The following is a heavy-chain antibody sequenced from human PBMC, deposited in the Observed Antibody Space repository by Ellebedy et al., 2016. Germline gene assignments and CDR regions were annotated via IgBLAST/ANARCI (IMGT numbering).Heavy chain of an antibody. V-gene: IGHV3-7*01. Sequence: GESLKISXAASGFTFSSYWMSWVRQAPGKGLEWVANINQDGSAKNYVDSVKGRFTISRDNAKNSVYLQMNSLRVDDTAIYYCAKDVPNWANDYWGQGALVTVSS. CDR1: GFTFSSYW. CDR3: AKDVPNWANDY. CDR2: INQDGSAK. D-gene: IGHD7-27*01. J-gene: IGHJ4*02.